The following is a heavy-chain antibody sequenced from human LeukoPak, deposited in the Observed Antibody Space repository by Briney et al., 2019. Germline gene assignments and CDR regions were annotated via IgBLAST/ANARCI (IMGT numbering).Heavy chain of an antibody. D-gene: IGHD6-19*01. V-gene: IGHV3-9*01. CDR1: GFTFDDYA. CDR3: ASSWDFIAVTGPFDY. Sequence: LAGRSLRLSCAASGFTFDDYAMHWVRQAPGKGLEWVSGINWNGRSRGYADSVKGRFTISRDNAKNSLYLQMNSLRAEDAALYYCASSWDFIAVTGPFDYWGQRTLVTVSS. CDR2: INWNGRSR. J-gene: IGHJ4*02.